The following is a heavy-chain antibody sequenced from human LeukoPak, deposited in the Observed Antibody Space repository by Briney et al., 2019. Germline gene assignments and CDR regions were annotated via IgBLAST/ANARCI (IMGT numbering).Heavy chain of an antibody. J-gene: IGHJ6*03. CDR3: ARTDTAMVTDLPNNYYYYYYMDV. Sequence: SETLSLTCTVSGYSISSGYYWGWIRQPPGKGLEWIGSIYHSGSTYYNPSLKSRVTISVDTSKNQFSLKLSSVTAADTAVYYCARTDTAMVTDLPNNYYYYYYMDVWGKGTTVTVSS. D-gene: IGHD5-18*01. V-gene: IGHV4-38-2*02. CDR1: GYSISSGYY. CDR2: IYHSGST.